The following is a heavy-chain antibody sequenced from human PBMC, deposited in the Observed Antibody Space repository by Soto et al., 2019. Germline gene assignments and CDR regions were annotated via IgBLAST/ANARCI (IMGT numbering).Heavy chain of an antibody. CDR3: ARDRYSSSWYWFDP. J-gene: IGHJ5*02. CDR2: ISSSSSTI. Sequence: LRLSCAASGFTFSSYSMNWVRQAPGKGLEWVSYISSSSSTIYYADSVKGRFTISRDNAKNSLYLQMNSLRAEDTAVYYCARDRYSSSWYWFDPWGQGTLVTVSS. CDR1: GFTFSSYS. V-gene: IGHV3-48*01. D-gene: IGHD6-13*01.